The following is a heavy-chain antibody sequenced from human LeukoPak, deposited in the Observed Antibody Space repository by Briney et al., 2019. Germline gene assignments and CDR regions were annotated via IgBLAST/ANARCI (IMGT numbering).Heavy chain of an antibody. V-gene: IGHV4-61*02. CDR1: GGSISSDNYY. CDR2: IYTSGST. D-gene: IGHD2-2*01. CDR3: ASITSTRQKNAFDI. Sequence: SETLSLTCTVSGGSISSDNYYWTWIRQPAGKGLEWIGRIYTSGSTNYNPSLRSRVTISVDTSKNQFSLRLSSVTAADTAVYCCASITSTRQKNAFDIWGQGTMVTVSS. J-gene: IGHJ3*02.